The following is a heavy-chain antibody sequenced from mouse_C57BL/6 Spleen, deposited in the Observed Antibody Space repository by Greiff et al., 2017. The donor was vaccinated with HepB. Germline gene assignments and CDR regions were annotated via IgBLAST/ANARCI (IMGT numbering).Heavy chain of an antibody. CDR3: ARRNWDRDYYAMDD. J-gene: IGHJ4*01. D-gene: IGHD4-1*01. V-gene: IGHV5-6*01. CDR1: GFTFSSYG. Sequence: VQLKESGGDLVKPGGSLKLSCAASGFTFSSYGMSWVRQTPDKRLEWVATISSGGSYTYYPDSVKGRFTISRDNAKNTLYLQMRSLKSEDTAMDYFARRNWDRDYYAMDDWGQGTSVTVSS. CDR2: ISSGGSYT.